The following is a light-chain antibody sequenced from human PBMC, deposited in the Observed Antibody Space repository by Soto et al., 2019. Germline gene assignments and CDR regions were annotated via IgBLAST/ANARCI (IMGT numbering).Light chain of an antibody. CDR2: DAS. V-gene: IGKV3-11*01. Sequence: EIVLTQSAATLSLSTGERATLSCRASQSVSSYLAWYQQKPGQAPRLLIYDASNRARGIPARFSGSGSGTDFTLTSSSLEPEDFALYYCQQRSNGPTYGQGNKRDIK. J-gene: IGKJ2*01. CDR3: QQRSNGPT. CDR1: QSVSSY.